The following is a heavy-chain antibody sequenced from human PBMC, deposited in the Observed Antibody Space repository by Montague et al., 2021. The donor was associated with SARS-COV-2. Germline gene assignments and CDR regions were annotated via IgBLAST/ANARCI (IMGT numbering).Heavy chain of an antibody. CDR1: GGSVSSGGYY. CDR2: IYYSGGT. CDR3: ARVSLAAAATRSDY. V-gene: IGHV4-61*08. J-gene: IGHJ4*02. D-gene: IGHD6-13*01. Sequence: SETLSLTCTVSGGSVSSGGYYWSWIRQPPGKGLEWIGCIYYSGGTNYNPSLKSRVTISLDTSKNQFSLKLTSVTAADTAVYYCARVSLAAAATRSDYWGQGTLVTVSS.